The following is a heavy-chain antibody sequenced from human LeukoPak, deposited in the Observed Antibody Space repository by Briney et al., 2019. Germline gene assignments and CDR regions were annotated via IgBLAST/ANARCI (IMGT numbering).Heavy chain of an antibody. CDR1: GFTFSSYA. D-gene: IGHD3-10*01. CDR2: ISGSGGST. Sequence: GGSLRLSCAASGFTFSSYAMSWVRQAPGKGLEWGSAISGSGGSTYYADSVKGRFTISRDNSKNTLYLQMNSLRAEDTAVYYCAKLGRLWFGELLQANNWFDPWGQGTLVTVSS. V-gene: IGHV3-23*01. CDR3: AKLGRLWFGELLQANNWFDP. J-gene: IGHJ5*02.